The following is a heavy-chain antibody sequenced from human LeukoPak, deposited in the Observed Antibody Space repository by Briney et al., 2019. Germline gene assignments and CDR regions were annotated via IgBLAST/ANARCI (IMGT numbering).Heavy chain of an antibody. CDR3: ARGMKYSTGWYYMDV. V-gene: IGHV1-2*02. J-gene: IGHJ6*03. CDR1: GYTFTGYY. CDR2: INPNSGGT. Sequence: ASVKVSCKASGYTFTGYYMHWVRQAPGQGLEWMGWINPNSGGTNYAQKFQGRVTMTRDTSISTAYMELSRLRSDDTAVYYCARGMKYSTGWYYMDVWGKGTTVTISS. D-gene: IGHD6-19*01.